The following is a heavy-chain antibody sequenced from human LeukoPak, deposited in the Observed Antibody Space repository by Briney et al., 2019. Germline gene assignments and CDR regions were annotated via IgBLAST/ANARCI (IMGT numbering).Heavy chain of an antibody. CDR2: ISYSGST. V-gene: IGHV4-59*08. CDR1: GASISSYY. J-gene: IGHJ4*02. CDR3: ARRGGYYYDLFDY. Sequence: SETLSLTCTVSGASISSYYWSWIRQPPGKGPYYIAYISYSGSTTYNPSLQSRVTISLDTSKNQFSLKLSSVTAADTAVYFCARRGGYYYDLFDYWGQGTLVTVSS. D-gene: IGHD3-22*01.